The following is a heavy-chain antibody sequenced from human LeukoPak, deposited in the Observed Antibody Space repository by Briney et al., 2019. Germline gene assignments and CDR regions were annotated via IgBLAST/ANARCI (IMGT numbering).Heavy chain of an antibody. CDR2: IYASGST. CDR3: ARGYDPSRDAFDI. V-gene: IGHV4-61*02. CDR1: GGSISSGSYY. D-gene: IGHD3-22*01. J-gene: IGHJ3*02. Sequence: SQTLSLTCTVSGGSISSGSYYWSWIRQPAGKGLEWIGRIYASGSTNYNPSLKSRVTISVDMSKNQFSLKLSSVTAADTAVYYCARGYDPSRDAFDIWAQGTMVTVS.